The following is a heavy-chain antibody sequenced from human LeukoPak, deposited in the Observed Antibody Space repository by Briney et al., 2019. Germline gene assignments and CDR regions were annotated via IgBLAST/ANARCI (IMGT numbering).Heavy chain of an antibody. CDR3: ARDLQFQWLVPDYYFDY. Sequence: GASVKVSCKASGYTFTSYGISWVRQAPGQGLEWMGWISAYNGNTNYAQKLQGRVTMTTDTSTSTAYMELRSLRSDDTAVYYCARDLQFQWLVPDYYFDYWGQGTLVTVSS. D-gene: IGHD6-19*01. CDR1: GYTFTSYG. J-gene: IGHJ4*02. CDR2: ISAYNGNT. V-gene: IGHV1-18*01.